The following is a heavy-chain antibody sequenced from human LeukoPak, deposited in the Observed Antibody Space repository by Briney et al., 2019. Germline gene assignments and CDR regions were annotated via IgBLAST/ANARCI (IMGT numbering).Heavy chain of an antibody. CDR2: IKQDGSEK. J-gene: IGHJ3*01. Sequence: SWIRQPPGKGLEWVANIKQDGSEKYYVDSVKGRFTISRDNAKNSVHLQMNSLRVEDTAVYYCARDPGPYDWVNHRVFDAFDVWGQGTRVTVSS. V-gene: IGHV3-7*01. CDR3: ARDPGPYDWVNHRVFDAFDV. D-gene: IGHD3-16*01.